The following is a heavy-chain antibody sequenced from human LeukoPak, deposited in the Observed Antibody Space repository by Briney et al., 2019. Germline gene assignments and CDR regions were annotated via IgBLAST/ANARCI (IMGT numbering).Heavy chain of an antibody. CDR2: ISSGSSYT. D-gene: IGHD3-10*01. Sequence: PGGSLRLSCAASGFTFSSYGMHWVRQAPGKGLQWVSYISSGSSYTNYVDSVKGRFTISRDNAKNSLYLQMNSLRAEDTAVYYCARDLVRGTSDYWGQGTLVTVSS. J-gene: IGHJ4*02. V-gene: IGHV3-21*05. CDR1: GFTFSSYG. CDR3: ARDLVRGTSDY.